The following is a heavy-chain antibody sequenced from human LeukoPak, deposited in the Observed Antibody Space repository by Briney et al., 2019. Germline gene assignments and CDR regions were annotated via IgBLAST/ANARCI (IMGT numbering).Heavy chain of an antibody. V-gene: IGHV3-21*04. CDR3: AKDRDSYGYGIPDY. D-gene: IGHD5-18*01. J-gene: IGHJ4*02. Sequence: PGGSLRLSCAASGFTFSSYNMNWVRQAPGKGLEWVSSISSSSNYIYYADSVKGRFTISRDNSKNSLYLQMNSLRTEDTTLYYCAKDRDSYGYGIPDYWGQGTLVTVSS. CDR1: GFTFSSYN. CDR2: ISSSSNYI.